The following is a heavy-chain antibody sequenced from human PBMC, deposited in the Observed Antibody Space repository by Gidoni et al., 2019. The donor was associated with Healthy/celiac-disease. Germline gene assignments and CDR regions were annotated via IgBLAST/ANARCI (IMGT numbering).Heavy chain of an antibody. CDR3: ARDRGPYSGSPYGYFDL. CDR1: GFPFSTYA. Sequence: QVQLVESGGGVVQPGRSLRLSCAASGFPFSTYAMHWVRQAPGKGLEWVEVISYDGSNKYYADSVKGRFTISRDNSKNTLYLQINSLRAEDTAVYYCARDRGPYSGSPYGYFDLWGRGTLVTVSS. D-gene: IGHD1-26*01. V-gene: IGHV3-30-3*01. J-gene: IGHJ2*01. CDR2: ISYDGSNK.